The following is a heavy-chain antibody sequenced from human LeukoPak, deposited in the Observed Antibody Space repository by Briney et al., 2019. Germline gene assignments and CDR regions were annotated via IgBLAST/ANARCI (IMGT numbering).Heavy chain of an antibody. J-gene: IGHJ4*02. V-gene: IGHV3-21*01. CDR1: GFTFSSYS. Sequence: PGGSLRLSCAASGFTFSSYSMNWVRQAPGKGLEWVSSISSSSSYIYYADSVKGRFTISRDNAKNSLYLQMNSLRAEDTAVYYCVKEDSSGFGGQTDYWGQGTLVTVSS. CDR2: ISSSSSYI. CDR3: VKEDSSGFGGQTDY. D-gene: IGHD6-19*01.